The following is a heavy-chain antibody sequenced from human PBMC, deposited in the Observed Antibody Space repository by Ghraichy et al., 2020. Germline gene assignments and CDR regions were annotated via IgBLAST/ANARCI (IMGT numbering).Heavy chain of an antibody. D-gene: IGHD1-1*01. CDR3: ARERAGRHYYYYMDV. V-gene: IGHV4-61*01. J-gene: IGHJ6*03. CDR1: GDSLISATDY. CDR2: IHHSGST. Sequence: SETLSLTCTVPGDSLISATDYWTWIRQPPGKGLECIGYIHHSGSTNYNPYLKSRVTISIDTSKNQFSLKLRSVNAADTAVYLCARERAGRHYYYYMDVWGKRTTVTVSS.